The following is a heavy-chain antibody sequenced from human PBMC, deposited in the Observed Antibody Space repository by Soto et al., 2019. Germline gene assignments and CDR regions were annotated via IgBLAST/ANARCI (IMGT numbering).Heavy chain of an antibody. CDR2: ISGGGGST. J-gene: IGHJ5*02. CDR1: GFTFSTCA. Sequence: GGSLRLSCASSGFTFSTCAMNWVRQAPGKGLEWVSSISGGGGSTYYGDSVKGRFTISRDNSKNTLYLQINSLRADDTAVYYCAKQAVVVAATPWFDPWGQGTLVTVSS. CDR3: AKQAVVVAATPWFDP. D-gene: IGHD2-15*01. V-gene: IGHV3-23*01.